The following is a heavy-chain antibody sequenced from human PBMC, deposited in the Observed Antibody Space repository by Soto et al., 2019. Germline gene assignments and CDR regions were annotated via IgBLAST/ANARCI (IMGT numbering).Heavy chain of an antibody. CDR1: GYTFTGYY. CDR3: ARLVGPSGRTLNWFDH. CDR2: INPNSGGT. D-gene: IGHD2-15*01. V-gene: IGHV1-2*02. Sequence: GASVKVSCKASGYTFTGYYMHWVRQAPGQGLEWMGWINPNSGGTNYAQKFQGRVTMTRDTSISTAYMELRRLRSDDTAMYYCARLVGPSGRTLNWFDHWGQGALVTVSS. J-gene: IGHJ5*02.